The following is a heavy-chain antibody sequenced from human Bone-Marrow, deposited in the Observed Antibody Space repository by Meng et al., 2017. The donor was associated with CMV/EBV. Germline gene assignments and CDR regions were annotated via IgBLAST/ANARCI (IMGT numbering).Heavy chain of an antibody. CDR2: IRSKAYGGTT. CDR3: TTAETDYYDSSDYYYLDY. J-gene: IGHJ4*02. D-gene: IGHD3-22*01. CDR1: GFTFGDYA. V-gene: IGHV3-49*04. Sequence: GESLKISCTASGFTFGDYAMSWVRQAPGKGLEWVGFIRSKAYGGTTEYAASVKGRFTISRDDSKSIAYLQMNSLKTEDTAVYYCTTAETDYYDSSDYYYLDYWGQGTLVTVSS.